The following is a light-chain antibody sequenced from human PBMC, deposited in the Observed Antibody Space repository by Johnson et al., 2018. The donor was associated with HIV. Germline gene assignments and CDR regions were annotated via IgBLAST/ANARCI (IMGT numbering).Light chain of an antibody. V-gene: IGLV1-51*01. Sequence: QSVLTQPPSVSAAPGQKVTIYCSGSSSNIGNNYVSWYQQLPGTAPKLLIYDNNKRPSGIPDRFSGSKSGTSATLGITGLQTGDEADYYCGTWDSSLRGVFGTGTKVPVL. J-gene: IGLJ1*01. CDR3: GTWDSSLRGV. CDR1: SSNIGNNY. CDR2: DNN.